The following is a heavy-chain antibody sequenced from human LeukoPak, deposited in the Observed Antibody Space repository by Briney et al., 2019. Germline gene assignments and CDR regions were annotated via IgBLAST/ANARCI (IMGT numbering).Heavy chain of an antibody. Sequence: ASVKVSCKASGYSFTSYHMHWVRQAPGQGLEWMGIINPSGGSTTYAQKFQGRVTMTRDMLTSTVYMELSSLRSEDTAVYYCARDERYDSSGYPFDYWGQGTLVTVSS. D-gene: IGHD3-22*01. V-gene: IGHV1-46*01. J-gene: IGHJ4*02. CDR1: GYSFTSYH. CDR3: ARDERYDSSGYPFDY. CDR2: INPSGGST.